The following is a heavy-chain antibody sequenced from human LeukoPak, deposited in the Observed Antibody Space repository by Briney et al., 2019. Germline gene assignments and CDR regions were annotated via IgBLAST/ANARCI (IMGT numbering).Heavy chain of an antibody. CDR2: ISGSGGST. Sequence: PGGSLRLTCAASGFTFSTYAMSWVRQAPGKGLEWVSAISGSGGSTYYADFVKGRFTISRDNSKNTLYLQMNSLRAEDTAVYYCAKGYGSGNYYYGHWGQGTLVTVSS. CDR1: GFTFSTYA. CDR3: AKGYGSGNYYYGH. D-gene: IGHD3-10*01. V-gene: IGHV3-23*01. J-gene: IGHJ4*02.